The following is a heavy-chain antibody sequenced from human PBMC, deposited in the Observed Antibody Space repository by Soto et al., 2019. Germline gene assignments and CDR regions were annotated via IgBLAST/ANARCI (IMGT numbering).Heavy chain of an antibody. CDR3: ARDGDKYCSAGSCYSGYYYYAMDV. V-gene: IGHV3-11*06. D-gene: IGHD2-15*01. CDR2: IDSSSSYI. CDR1: GFTFSDYY. J-gene: IGHJ6*02. Sequence: GGSLRLSCAASGFTFSDYYMSWIRQAPGKGLEWVSYIDSSSSYIKYADSVKGRFTISRDNAKNSLYLQMNSLRAEDTAVYYCARDGDKYCSAGSCYSGYYYYAMDVRGRGTTVTVSS.